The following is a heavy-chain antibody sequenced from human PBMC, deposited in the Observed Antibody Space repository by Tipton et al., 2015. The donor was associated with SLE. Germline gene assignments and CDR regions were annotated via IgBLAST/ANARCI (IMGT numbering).Heavy chain of an antibody. D-gene: IGHD3-22*01. CDR3: AKRGNYYDSSYYFDY. CDR2: IYHSGIT. Sequence: TLSLTCAVSGYSISSGYYWGWIRQPPGKGLEWIGSIYHSGITYYNPSLKSRVTISVDTSKNQFSLKLSSVTAADTAVYFCAKRGNYYDSSYYFDYWGQGTLVTVSS. V-gene: IGHV4-38-2*01. J-gene: IGHJ4*02. CDR1: GYSISSGYY.